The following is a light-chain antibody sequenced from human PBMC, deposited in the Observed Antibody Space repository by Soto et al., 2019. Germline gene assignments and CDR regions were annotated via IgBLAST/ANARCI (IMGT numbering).Light chain of an antibody. CDR2: EVS. CDR1: SSDVGGYNY. V-gene: IGLV2-14*01. Sequence: QSVLTQPASVYGSPGQSITISCTGTSSDVGGYNYVSWYQQHPGKAPKLMIYEVSNRPSGVSNRFSGSKSGNTASLTISGLQAEDEADYYCSSYTSSSTLLVFGTGTKVTVL. J-gene: IGLJ1*01. CDR3: SSYTSSSTLLV.